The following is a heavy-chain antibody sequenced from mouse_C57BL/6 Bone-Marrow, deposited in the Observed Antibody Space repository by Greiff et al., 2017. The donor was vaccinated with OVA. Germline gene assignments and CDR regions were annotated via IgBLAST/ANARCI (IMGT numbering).Heavy chain of an antibody. CDR1: GFNIKDDY. Sequence: EVQRVESGAELVRPGASVKLSCTASGFNIKDDYMHWVKQRPEQGLEWIGWIDPENGDTEYASKFQGKATITADTSSNTAYLQLSSLTSEDTAVYYCTFYYYGSRKDYAMDYWGQGTSVTVSS. CDR3: TFYYYGSRKDYAMDY. J-gene: IGHJ4*01. V-gene: IGHV14-4*01. CDR2: IDPENGDT. D-gene: IGHD1-1*01.